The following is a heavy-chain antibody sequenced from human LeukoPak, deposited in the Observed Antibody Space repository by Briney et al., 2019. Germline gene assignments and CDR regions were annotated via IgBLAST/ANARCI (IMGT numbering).Heavy chain of an antibody. Sequence: ASVKVSCKASGYTFTSYYMHWVRQAPGQGLEWMGIINPSGGSTSYAQKFQGRVTMTRDTSTSTVYMELSSLRSEDTAVYYCARDGVVVPAAYYYYMDVWGKGTTVTVSS. D-gene: IGHD2-2*01. CDR3: ARDGVVVPAAYYYYMDV. J-gene: IGHJ6*03. V-gene: IGHV1-46*01. CDR2: INPSGGST. CDR1: GYTFTSYY.